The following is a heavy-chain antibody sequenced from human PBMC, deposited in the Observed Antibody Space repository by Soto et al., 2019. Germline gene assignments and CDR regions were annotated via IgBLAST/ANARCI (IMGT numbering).Heavy chain of an antibody. CDR1: GFTFSTYA. CDR2: ISGSGATT. Sequence: DVQLLESGGGVVQPGGSLRLSCAASGFTFSTYAMSWVRQAPGKGLEWVSGISGSGATTYYAESVRGVFTVSRDNSKKTVFLQMNRLSAEDTARYYCAKELWREDSWGPGTLVTVSS. CDR3: AKELWREDS. D-gene: IGHD2-21*01. V-gene: IGHV3-23*01. J-gene: IGHJ4*02.